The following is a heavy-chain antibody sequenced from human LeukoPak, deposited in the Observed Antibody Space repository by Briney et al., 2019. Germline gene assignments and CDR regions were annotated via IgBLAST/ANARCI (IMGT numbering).Heavy chain of an antibody. D-gene: IGHD6-13*01. V-gene: IGHV3-21*03. CDR2: ISSSSSYI. CDR1: GFTFSSYS. CDR3: STREGWGYSRN. J-gene: IGHJ4*02. Sequence: GGSLRLSCAASGFTFSSYSMNWVRQAPGKGLEWVSSISSSSSYIYYADSVKGRFTISRDDAKNSLYLQMNSLKTEDTAVYYCSTREGWGYSRNWGQGTLVTVSS.